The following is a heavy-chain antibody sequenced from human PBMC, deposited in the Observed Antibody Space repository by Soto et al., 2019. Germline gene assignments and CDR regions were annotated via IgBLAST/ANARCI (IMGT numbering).Heavy chain of an antibody. CDR2: INPDNGGI. CDR1: GYTSTGYY. V-gene: IGHV1-2*02. Sequence: ASVKVSGKASGYTSTGYYVHWVRQAPGQGLEWMGWINPDNGGINYAQNFQDRVTMTRETSITTAYMELSGLRSDDTAVYYCAREDVLAVPASMVDHWGQGTLVTVSS. CDR3: AREDVLAVPASMVDH. J-gene: IGHJ4*02. D-gene: IGHD2-2*01.